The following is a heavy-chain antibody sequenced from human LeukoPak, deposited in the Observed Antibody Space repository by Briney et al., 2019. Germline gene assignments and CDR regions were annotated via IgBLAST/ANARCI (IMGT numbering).Heavy chain of an antibody. D-gene: IGHD2-8*01. CDR3: AKRPSESCANGGCYFDS. V-gene: IGHV3-69-1*01. CDR2: ISSTGVI. Sequence: GGSLRLSCAASGFTFSDYPMNWVRQTPGKGLEWVSYISSTGVIYYADSVRGRFSISRDNAMNSVYMQMNSLRAEDTAAYYCAKRPSESCANGGCYFDSWGQGTLVTVSP. J-gene: IGHJ4*02. CDR1: GFTFSDYP.